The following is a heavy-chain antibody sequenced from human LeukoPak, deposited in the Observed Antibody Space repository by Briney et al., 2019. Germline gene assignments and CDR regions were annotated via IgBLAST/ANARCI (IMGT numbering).Heavy chain of an antibody. V-gene: IGHV1-2*02. D-gene: IGHD2-15*01. CDR2: INPNSGGT. J-gene: IGHJ4*02. CDR3: ARDPGVVVAVTAPGLDY. CDR1: GYTFTGYY. Sequence: ASVKVSCKASGYTFTGYYMHWVRQAPGQGLEWMGWINPNSGGTNYAQKFQGRVTMTRDTSISTAYMELSRLRSDDTAVYYCARDPGVVVAVTAPGLDYWGQGTLVTVSS.